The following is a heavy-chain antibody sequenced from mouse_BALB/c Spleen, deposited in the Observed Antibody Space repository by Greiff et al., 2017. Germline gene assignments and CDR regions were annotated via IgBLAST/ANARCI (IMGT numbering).Heavy chain of an antibody. D-gene: IGHD2-1*01. CDR2: FDPANGNT. CDR3: ARCDGNYEDWFAY. Sequence: VQLQQSGAELVKPGASVKLSCTASGFNIKDTYMHWVKQRPEQGLEWIGRFDPANGNTKYDPKFQGKATITADTSSNTAYLQLSSLTSEDTAVYYCARCDGNYEDWFAYWGQGTLVTVSA. J-gene: IGHJ3*01. V-gene: IGHV14-3*02. CDR1: GFNIKDTY.